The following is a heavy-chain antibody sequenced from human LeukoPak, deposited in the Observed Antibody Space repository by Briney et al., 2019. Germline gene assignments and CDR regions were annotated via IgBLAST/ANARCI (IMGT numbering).Heavy chain of an antibody. J-gene: IGHJ3*02. CDR3: ARGDSRKYAFDI. CDR2: INYSGST. CDR1: GVTISSYY. Sequence: SETLSLTCTVSGVTISSYYWSWIRQPPGKGLEWIGYINYSGSTNYNPSLKSRVTISVDTSKNQFSLKLSSVTAADTAVYYCARGDSRKYAFDIWGQGTMVTVSS. V-gene: IGHV4-59*01. D-gene: IGHD6-13*01.